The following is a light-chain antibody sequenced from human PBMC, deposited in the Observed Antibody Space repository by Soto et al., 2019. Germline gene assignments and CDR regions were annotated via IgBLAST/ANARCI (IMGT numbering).Light chain of an antibody. V-gene: IGKV3-20*01. CDR1: QSVSSSY. J-gene: IGKJ4*01. Sequence: EIVLTQSPGTLSLSPGERATLSCRASQSVSSSYLAWYQPKHGQAPRLLIYGASSRATGIPDRFSGSGSGTDFTLTISRLEPEDFAVYYCQQYGSPGTFGGGTKVEIK. CDR2: GAS. CDR3: QQYGSPGT.